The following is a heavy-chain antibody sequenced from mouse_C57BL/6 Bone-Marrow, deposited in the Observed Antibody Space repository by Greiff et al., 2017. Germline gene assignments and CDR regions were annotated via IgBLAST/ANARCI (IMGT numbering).Heavy chain of an antibody. CDR2: IYPRSGNT. D-gene: IGHD1-1*01. J-gene: IGHJ2*01. CDR3: ARVRTVVSDY. CDR1: GYTFTSSG. V-gene: IGHV1-81*01. Sequence: QVQLKESGAELARPGASVKLSCKASGYTFTSSGISWVKQRTGQGLEWIGEIYPRSGNTYYNEKFKGEATLTADKSSSTAYMELRSLTSEDSAVYFCARVRTVVSDYWGQGTTLTVSS.